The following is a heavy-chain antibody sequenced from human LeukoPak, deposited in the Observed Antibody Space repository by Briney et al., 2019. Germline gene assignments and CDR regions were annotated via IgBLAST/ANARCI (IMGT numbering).Heavy chain of an antibody. J-gene: IGHJ6*03. CDR2: IYPGDSDT. D-gene: IGHD2-2*02. V-gene: IGHV5-51*01. CDR1: GYSFTSYW. CDR3: ARSVRGYTYYYYYMDV. Sequence: GESLKISCKGSGYSFTSYWIGWVRQMPGKGLEWMGIIYPGDSDTRYSPSFQGQVTISADKSISTAYLQWSSLKASDTAVYYCARSVRGYTYYYYYMDVWGKGTTVTVSS.